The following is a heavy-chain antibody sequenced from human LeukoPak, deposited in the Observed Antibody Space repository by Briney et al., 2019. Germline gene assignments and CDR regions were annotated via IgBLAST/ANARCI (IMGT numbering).Heavy chain of an antibody. CDR1: GFTLSSHA. CDR3: AKVVTCYDSWSCRPSYYYYMVG. CDR2: ISGSGGST. D-gene: IGHD3-3*01. J-gene: IGHJ6*03. V-gene: IGHV3-23*01. Sequence: GGSLRLSCAASGFTLSSHAMSSVRQAPGKGLEWVSAISGSGGSTYYADSVKGRFTISRDNSKNTLYLQMNSLRAEDTAVYYCAKVVTCYDSWSCRPSYYYYMVGWGKGTTVTVSS.